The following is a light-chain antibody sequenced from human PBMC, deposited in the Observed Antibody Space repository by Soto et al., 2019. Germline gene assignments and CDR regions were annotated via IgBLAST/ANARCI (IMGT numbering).Light chain of an antibody. V-gene: IGKV3-15*01. Sequence: EIVMTQSPATLSVSPGERATLSCRASQSVSSNLAWYQQKPGQAPRLLIYGASTRATGIPARFSGSGSGTEFTLTISSLQSEDFAVYCCQQYNNWPPGTFGGGTKEEIK. CDR1: QSVSSN. J-gene: IGKJ4*01. CDR2: GAS. CDR3: QQYNNWPPGT.